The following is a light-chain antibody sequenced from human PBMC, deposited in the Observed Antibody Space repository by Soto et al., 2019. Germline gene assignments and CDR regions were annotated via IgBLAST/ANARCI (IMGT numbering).Light chain of an antibody. CDR3: EQVDSFPRT. V-gene: IGKV1-9*01. CDR2: GAS. J-gene: IGKJ4*01. CDR1: QAIHSY. Sequence: IPVTQSPSSLSASVGDRVTITCRASQAIHSYLAWYQQKSGTPPKLLIYGASTLQSGVPSRFSGSGFGTDFALTISNLQPEDFATYYCEQVDSFPRTFGGGTRVEI.